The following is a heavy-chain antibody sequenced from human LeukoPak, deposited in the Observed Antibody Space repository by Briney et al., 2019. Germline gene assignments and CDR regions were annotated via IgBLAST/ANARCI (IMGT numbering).Heavy chain of an antibody. V-gene: IGHV4-4*07. J-gene: IGHJ5*02. CDR2: ISGSGTI. CDR3: ARDGVVAINWFDP. Sequence: SETLSLTCTVSGGSINSYWSWIRQPAGKGLEWIGRISGSGTITYNPALQSRLSISIDTSKNQFSLKLSSVTAADTAVYYCARDGVVAINWFDPWGQGTLVTVSS. CDR1: GGSINSY. D-gene: IGHD3-22*01.